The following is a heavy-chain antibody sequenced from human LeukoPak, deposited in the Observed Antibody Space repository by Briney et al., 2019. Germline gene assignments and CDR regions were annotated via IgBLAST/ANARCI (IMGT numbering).Heavy chain of an antibody. D-gene: IGHD3-10*01. Sequence: GGSLRLSCAASGFTFSSYWMHWVRQAPGKGLVWVSRINSDGSSTSYADSVKGRFTISRDNAKNTLYLQMNSLRAEDTAVYYCARGARGSGSYLLGFHYYYYGMDVWGQGTTVTVSS. CDR2: INSDGSST. V-gene: IGHV3-74*01. J-gene: IGHJ6*02. CDR3: ARGARGSGSYLLGFHYYYYGMDV. CDR1: GFTFSSYW.